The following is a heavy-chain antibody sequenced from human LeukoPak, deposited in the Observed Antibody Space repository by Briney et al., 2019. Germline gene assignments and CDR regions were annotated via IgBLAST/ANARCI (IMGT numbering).Heavy chain of an antibody. CDR1: GFTFSSYS. CDR2: ISSSSYI. V-gene: IGHV3-21*01. J-gene: IGHJ4*02. Sequence: PGGSLRLSCAASGFTFSSYSMNWVRQAPGKGLEWVASISSSSYIYYADSVKGRFTISRDNAKNSLYLQMNSLRAEDTAVYYCARSPSRGYYLDNFDYWRQGTLVTVSS. CDR3: ARSPSRGYYLDNFDY. D-gene: IGHD3-22*01.